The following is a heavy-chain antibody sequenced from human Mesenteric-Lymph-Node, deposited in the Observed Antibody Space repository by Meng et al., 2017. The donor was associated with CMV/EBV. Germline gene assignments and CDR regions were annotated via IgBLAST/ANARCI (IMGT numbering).Heavy chain of an antibody. V-gene: IGHV4-34*01. Sequence: SETLSLTCAVYGGSFRGSFSYYYWSWIRQPPGKGLEWIGEVTQSGTTNYNPSLKGRLSISVDTSRKQFSLILRSVTAADTAVYYCARGPFGFDSYFDYWGQGTLVTVSS. CDR1: GGSFRGSFSYYY. CDR2: VTQSGTT. CDR3: ARGPFGFDSYFDY. D-gene: IGHD3-9*01. J-gene: IGHJ4*02.